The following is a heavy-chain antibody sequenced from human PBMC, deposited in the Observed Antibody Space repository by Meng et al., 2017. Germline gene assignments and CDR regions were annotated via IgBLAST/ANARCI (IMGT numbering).Heavy chain of an antibody. CDR3: ARAPGYYGSGVVDY. V-gene: IGHV4-61*01. D-gene: IGHD3-10*01. CDR1: GGSVSSGRYY. CDR2: INYREST. Sequence: QVQLAESGPGRVRPAETRSPPCTVSGGSVSSGRYYWSWIRQAPGKRLEWIGCINYRESTNSNPSLKSRVTISVDTSKNQFSLKLSSVTAADTAVYYCARAPGYYGSGVVDYWGQGTLVTVSS. J-gene: IGHJ4*02.